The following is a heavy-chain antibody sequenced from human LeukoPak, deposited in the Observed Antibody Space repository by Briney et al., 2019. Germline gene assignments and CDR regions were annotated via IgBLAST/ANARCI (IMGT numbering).Heavy chain of an antibody. V-gene: IGHV3-66*01. J-gene: IGHJ3*02. D-gene: IGHD1-1*01. CDR1: GFTVSSNY. CDR2: IYSGGST. CDR3: ARDSADDGNPDAFDI. Sequence: GGSLRLSCAASGFTVSSNYMSWVHQAPGKGLEWVSVIYSGGSTYYADSVKGRFTISRDNSKNTLYLQMNSLRAEDTAVYYCARDSADDGNPDAFDIWGQGTMVTVSS.